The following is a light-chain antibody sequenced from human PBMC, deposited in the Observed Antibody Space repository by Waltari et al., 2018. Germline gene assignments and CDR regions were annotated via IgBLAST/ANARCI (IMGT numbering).Light chain of an antibody. J-gene: IGKJ2*01. Sequence: EIVLTQSPATLSLSPGETATLSCRASQSVGTYLAWSQQKPGQAPRLLIYDASNRATGIPARVRGSGSGTDFTLTISSLEAEDFAVYYCQQRSNWTPHTFGQGARLEIK. CDR2: DAS. CDR1: QSVGTY. CDR3: QQRSNWTPHT. V-gene: IGKV3-11*01.